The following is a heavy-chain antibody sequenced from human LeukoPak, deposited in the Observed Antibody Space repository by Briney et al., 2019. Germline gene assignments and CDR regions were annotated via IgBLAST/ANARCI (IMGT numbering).Heavy chain of an antibody. CDR3: ARNLAFDV. J-gene: IGHJ3*01. CDR1: GGPFSDHY. Sequence: SETLSLTCAVHGGPFSDHYWSWIRQTPGKGLGWIGEINQSGGTNYNPALKSRVTISLDTSKNQFSLRLNSVTAADTAVYYCARNLAFDVWGQGTMVTVSS. CDR2: INQSGGT. V-gene: IGHV4-34*01.